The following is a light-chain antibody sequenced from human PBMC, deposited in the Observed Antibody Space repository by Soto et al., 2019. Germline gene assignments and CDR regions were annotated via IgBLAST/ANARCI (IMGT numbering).Light chain of an antibody. V-gene: IGKV1-5*01. CDR1: ESVSKW. J-gene: IGKJ1*01. Sequence: DIQMTQSPSFLSASVGDQVTITCRAPESVSKWLAWYQEKPGNPPRPLIYDASTLESGVPSRFSGSGSGTEFTLTISSLQADDFAIYYCQQYNSYSWTFGQGTKVEMK. CDR2: DAS. CDR3: QQYNSYSWT.